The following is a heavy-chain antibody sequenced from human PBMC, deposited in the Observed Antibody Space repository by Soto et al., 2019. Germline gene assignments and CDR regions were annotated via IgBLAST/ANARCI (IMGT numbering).Heavy chain of an antibody. V-gene: IGHV4-59*01. CDR2: IYYSGST. CDR1: GGSISSYY. D-gene: IGHD6-19*01. CDR3: ASHYRRRGWEWATEPSFDY. Sequence: SETLSLTCTVSGGSISSYYWSWIRQPPGKGLEWIGYIYYSGSTNYNPSLKSRVTISVDMSKNQFSLKLSSVTAADTAVYYCASHYRRRGWEWATEPSFDYWGQGTLVTVSS. J-gene: IGHJ4*02.